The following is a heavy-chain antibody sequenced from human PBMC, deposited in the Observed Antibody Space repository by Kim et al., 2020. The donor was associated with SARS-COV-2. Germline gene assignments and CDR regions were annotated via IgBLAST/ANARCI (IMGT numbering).Heavy chain of an antibody. CDR3: AKAGGSGNFIRGMDV. D-gene: IGHD3-10*01. Sequence: GGSLRLSCTASGFTFNNYAMSWVRQAPGKGLDWVSGISGSGRSTYYADSVKGRFTISRDNSKNTLYLQMNSLRAEDTAIYYCAKAGGSGNFIRGMDVWGQGTTVTVSS. CDR2: ISGSGRST. V-gene: IGHV3-23*01. CDR1: GFTFNNYA. J-gene: IGHJ6*02.